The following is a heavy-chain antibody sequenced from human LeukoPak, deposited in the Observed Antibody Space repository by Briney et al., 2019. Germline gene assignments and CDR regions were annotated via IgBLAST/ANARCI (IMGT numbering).Heavy chain of an antibody. CDR3: AREDLGGIEYYMDV. CDR1: GFSFSDYY. Sequence: GGSLRLSCAASGFSFSDYYMSWIRQAPREGLEWVSYISSSGSTIYYADSVKGRFTISRDNAKNSLYLQMNSLRAEDTAVYYCAREDLGGIEYYMDVWGKGTTVTISS. CDR2: ISSSGSTI. D-gene: IGHD3-16*01. J-gene: IGHJ6*03. V-gene: IGHV3-11*01.